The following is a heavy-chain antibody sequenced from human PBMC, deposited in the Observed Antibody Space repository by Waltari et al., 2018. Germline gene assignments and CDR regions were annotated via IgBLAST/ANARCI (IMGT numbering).Heavy chain of an antibody. CDR1: GGSISSGSYY. D-gene: IGHD6-13*01. CDR3: ARGDSSSWQGGVFDY. J-gene: IGHJ4*02. Sequence: QVQLQESGPGLVKPSQTLSLTCTVSGGSISSGSYYWSWIRQPAGKGLEWIGYIYTSGSTNYNPSLKSRVTISVDTSKNQCSLKLSSVTAADTAVYYCARGDSSSWQGGVFDYWGQGTLVTVSS. CDR2: IYTSGST. V-gene: IGHV4-61*09.